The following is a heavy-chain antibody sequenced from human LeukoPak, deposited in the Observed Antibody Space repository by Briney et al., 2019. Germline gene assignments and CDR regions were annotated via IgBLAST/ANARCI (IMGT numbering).Heavy chain of an antibody. J-gene: IGHJ3*02. D-gene: IGHD3-10*01. Sequence: GGSLRLSCAASGFTFSSYGMHWVRQAPGKGLEWVAVIWYDGSNKYYADSVKGRFTISRDNSKNTLYLQMNSLRAEDTAVYYCARGAVRASRGAFDIWGQGTMVTASS. CDR2: IWYDGSNK. CDR3: ARGAVRASRGAFDI. CDR1: GFTFSSYG. V-gene: IGHV3-33*01.